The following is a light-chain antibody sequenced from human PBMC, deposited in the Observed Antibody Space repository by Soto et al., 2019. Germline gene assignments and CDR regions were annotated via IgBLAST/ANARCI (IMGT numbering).Light chain of an antibody. CDR2: DVS. CDR1: QGISSA. J-gene: IGKJ5*01. Sequence: ALQLTQSPSSLSASVGDRVTITCRASQGISSALAWYQQKPGKAPKLLIYDVSSLKSGVPSRFSGSGSGTDFTLTISSLQPEDFATYYCQQFNNYPPTFGQGTRLEIK. CDR3: QQFNNYPPT. V-gene: IGKV1D-13*01.